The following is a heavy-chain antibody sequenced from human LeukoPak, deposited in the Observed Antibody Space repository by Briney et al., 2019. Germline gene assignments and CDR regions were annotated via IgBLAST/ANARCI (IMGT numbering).Heavy chain of an antibody. J-gene: IGHJ6*03. CDR3: AKLGGYCSSTSCFYYYYYMDV. V-gene: IGHV3-23*01. CDR2: ISGSGGST. Sequence: GGSLRLSCAASGFTFSSYAMSWVRQAPGKGLEWVSAISGSGGSTYYADSVKGRFTISRDNSKNTLYLQMNSLRAEDTAVYYCAKLGGYCSSTSCFYYYYYMDVWGKGTTVTVSS. D-gene: IGHD2-2*01. CDR1: GFTFSSYA.